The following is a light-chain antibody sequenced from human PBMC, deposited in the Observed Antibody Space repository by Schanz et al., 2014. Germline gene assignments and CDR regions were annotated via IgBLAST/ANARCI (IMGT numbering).Light chain of an antibody. CDR2: WAS. CDR1: QSIFYSSNNKNY. V-gene: IGKV4-1*01. CDR3: QHYYSLPLT. Sequence: DIVMTQSPDSLAVSLGERATIHCKSSQSIFYSSNNKNYLAWYQQKPGQPPKLLIYWASTRESGVPDRFSGSGSGTDFTLTISSLQAEDVAVYYCQHYYSLPLTFGGGTKVELK. J-gene: IGKJ4*01.